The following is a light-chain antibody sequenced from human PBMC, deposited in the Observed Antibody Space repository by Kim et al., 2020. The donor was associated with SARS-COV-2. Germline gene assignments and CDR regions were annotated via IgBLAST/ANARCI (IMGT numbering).Light chain of an antibody. J-gene: IGKJ2*01. V-gene: IGKV3-20*01. CDR2: GAS. CDR3: QQYGSSYT. Sequence: VLTQSPGTLSVSPGERATLSCRASQSFNSRFLAWYQQKTGQAPRLLIYGASTRATGIPDRFSGTVSGADFTLTITGLEPEDAAVYYCQQYGSSYTFGQGTKLEI. CDR1: QSFNSRF.